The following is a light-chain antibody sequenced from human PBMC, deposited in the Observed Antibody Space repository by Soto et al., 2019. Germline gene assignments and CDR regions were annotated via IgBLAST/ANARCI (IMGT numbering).Light chain of an antibody. J-gene: IGKJ3*01. CDR2: GVS. CDR1: QSVSSN. Sequence: MTPPPAILHVSPGVSATLSCRASQSVSSNLAWYQQKPGQTPRLLIYGVSTKATGIPARFSGSGSETKFPLTISSLQSEDFAGYYCQKYNTWPPHTFG. CDR3: QKYNTWPPHT. V-gene: IGKV3-15*01.